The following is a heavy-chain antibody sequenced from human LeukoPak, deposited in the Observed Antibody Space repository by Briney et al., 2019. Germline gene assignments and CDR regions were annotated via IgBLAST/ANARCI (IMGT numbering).Heavy chain of an antibody. D-gene: IGHD6-6*01. V-gene: IGHV1-18*01. Sequence: EASVKVSCKASGYTFTSYGISWVRQAPGQGLEWMGWINAYNGNTNYAQKLQGRVTMTTDTSTSTAYMELRSLRSDDTAVYYCARVSGPYSSSSGYYYYYYGMDVWGQGTTVTVSS. J-gene: IGHJ6*02. CDR1: GYTFTSYG. CDR3: ARVSGPYSSSSGYYYYYYGMDV. CDR2: INAYNGNT.